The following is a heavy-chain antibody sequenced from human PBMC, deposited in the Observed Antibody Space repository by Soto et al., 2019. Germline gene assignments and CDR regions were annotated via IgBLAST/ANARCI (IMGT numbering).Heavy chain of an antibody. V-gene: IGHV1-18*01. D-gene: IGHD6-13*01. J-gene: IGHJ4*02. CDR2: ISAYNGNK. CDR3: ARVCSSCPFEY. CDR1: GYTFTNFG. Sequence: QVQLVQSGDEVTKPGASLKVACKTSGYTFTNFGISWVRQAPGQGLEWMGWISAYNGNKDYALKFQGRVTMTTDTSTRTAYMDLRSPRSDDTAVYYCARVCSSCPFEYWGQGTLVTVSS.